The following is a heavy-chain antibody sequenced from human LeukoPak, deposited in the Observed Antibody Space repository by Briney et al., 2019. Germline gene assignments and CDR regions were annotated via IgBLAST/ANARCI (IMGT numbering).Heavy chain of an antibody. Sequence: GGSLRLSCAASGFTFSAYFMGWIRQAPGKGLEWVSYITGPGASISYADSVKGRFTISRDNAKNSLYLQMNSLRAEDTAVYYCASDLGYYYDSSGCLDYWGQGTLVTVSS. J-gene: IGHJ4*02. CDR1: GFTFSAYF. CDR3: ASDLGYYYDSSGCLDY. CDR2: ITGPGASI. V-gene: IGHV3-11*04. D-gene: IGHD3-22*01.